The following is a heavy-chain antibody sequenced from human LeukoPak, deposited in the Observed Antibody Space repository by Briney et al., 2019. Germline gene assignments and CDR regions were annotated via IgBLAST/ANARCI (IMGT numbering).Heavy chain of an antibody. CDR3: ARDPNESDEVRFLEWSLIYYGMDV. Sequence: PGRSLRLSCAASGFTFSSYAMHWVRQAPGKGLEWVAVISYDGSNKYYADSVKGRFTISRDNSKNTLYLQMNSLRAEDTAVYYCARDPNESDEVRFLEWSLIYYGMDVWGQGTTVTVSS. CDR2: ISYDGSNK. V-gene: IGHV3-30-3*01. D-gene: IGHD3-3*01. CDR1: GFTFSSYA. J-gene: IGHJ6*02.